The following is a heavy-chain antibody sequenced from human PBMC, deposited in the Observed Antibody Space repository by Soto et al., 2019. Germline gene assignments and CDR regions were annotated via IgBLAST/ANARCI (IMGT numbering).Heavy chain of an antibody. Sequence: GESLKISCEASGYDFSIYCIGLVLQMPGKGLEWMWVIYPGDSDARYSPSFQGQVTISADKSISTAYMELRSLRSDDTAEYYCAREGRNLITGTTSYYYYGMDVWGQGTTVTVSS. D-gene: IGHD1-7*01. CDR1: GYDFSIYC. CDR2: IYPGDSDA. CDR3: AREGRNLITGTTSYYYYGMDV. V-gene: IGHV5-51*01. J-gene: IGHJ6*02.